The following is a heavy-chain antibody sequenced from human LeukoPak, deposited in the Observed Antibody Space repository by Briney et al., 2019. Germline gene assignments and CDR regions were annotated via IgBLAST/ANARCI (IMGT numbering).Heavy chain of an antibody. Sequence: PSETLSLTCTVSGGSISRTTDYWGWIRHPPGKGLEWIGSIYYSGSTYYNPSLKTRVTISVDTSKNQFSLKLSSVTAADTAVYYCARYAITDDTRFDPWGQGTLVTVS. V-gene: IGHV4-39*01. CDR3: ARYAITDDTRFDP. CDR1: GGSISRTTDY. J-gene: IGHJ5*02. CDR2: IYYSGST. D-gene: IGHD1-14*01.